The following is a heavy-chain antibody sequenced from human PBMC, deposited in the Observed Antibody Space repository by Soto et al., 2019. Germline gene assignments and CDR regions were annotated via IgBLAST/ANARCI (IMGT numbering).Heavy chain of an antibody. CDR3: ARVSGSFQKGFDS. CDR1: GFSLSTLGMS. Sequence: SGPTLVNPTQTLTLTCSFSGFSLSTLGMSVSWIRQPPGKALEWLALIDWEDEKYFSTSLQTRLSIFKDSSKSHVLLTITNVGPLDSAXYFCARVSGSFQKGFDSWGQGTLVTVSS. J-gene: IGHJ4*02. CDR2: IDWEDEK. D-gene: IGHD1-26*01. V-gene: IGHV2-70*01.